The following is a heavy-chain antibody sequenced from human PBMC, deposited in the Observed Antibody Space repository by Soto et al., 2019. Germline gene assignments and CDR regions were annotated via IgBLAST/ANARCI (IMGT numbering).Heavy chain of an antibody. V-gene: IGHV3-30-3*01. J-gene: IGHJ6*02. CDR2: ISYDGSNK. CDR3: ARSIGYCSSTSCTDYYYYGMDV. Sequence: GCLRRSGSASGFTFSSYAMHWVRQAPGKGLEWVAVISYDGSNKYYADSVKGRFTISRDNSKNTLYLQMNSLRAEDTAVYYCARSIGYCSSTSCTDYYYYGMDVWGQGTKVTVYS. CDR1: GFTFSSYA. D-gene: IGHD2-2*01.